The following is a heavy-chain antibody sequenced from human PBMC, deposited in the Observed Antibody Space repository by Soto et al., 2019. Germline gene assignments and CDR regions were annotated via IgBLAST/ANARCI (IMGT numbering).Heavy chain of an antibody. J-gene: IGHJ4*02. V-gene: IGHV4-59*08. CDR3: ARGGHCTNGVCSALDY. Sequence: CTVSDVSISPCYRNRIRQPPGKGLEWIGYIYYGGSANYNPSLKSRVTISVDTSKKQFSLKLSSVTAADTAVYYCARGGHCTNGVCSALDYWGQGTLVTVSS. CDR1: DVSISPCY. CDR2: IYYGGSA. D-gene: IGHD2-8*01.